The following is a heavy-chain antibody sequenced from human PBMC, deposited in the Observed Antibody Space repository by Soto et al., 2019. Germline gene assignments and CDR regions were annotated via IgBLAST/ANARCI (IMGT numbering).Heavy chain of an antibody. D-gene: IGHD2-21*02. V-gene: IGHV1-18*04. J-gene: IGHJ1*01. CDR3: ARDSISIVVVTAIRAEYFQH. CDR1: GYTFTSYG. Sequence: EASVKVSCKASGYTFTSYGISWVRQAPGQGLEWMGWISAYNGNTNYAQKLQGRVTMTTDTSTSTAYMELRSLRSDDTAVYYCARDSISIVVVTAIRAEYFQHWGQGTLVTVSS. CDR2: ISAYNGNT.